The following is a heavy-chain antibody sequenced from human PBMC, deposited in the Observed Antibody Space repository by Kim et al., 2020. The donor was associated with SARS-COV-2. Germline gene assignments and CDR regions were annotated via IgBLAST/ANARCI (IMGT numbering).Heavy chain of an antibody. J-gene: IGHJ4*02. CDR3: ARDLGQQLVEVSFDY. Sequence: GFTGRFVFSLDTSVSTAYLQISSLKAEDTAVYYCARDLGQQLVEVSFDYWGQGTLVTVSS. D-gene: IGHD6-13*01. V-gene: IGHV7-4-1*02.